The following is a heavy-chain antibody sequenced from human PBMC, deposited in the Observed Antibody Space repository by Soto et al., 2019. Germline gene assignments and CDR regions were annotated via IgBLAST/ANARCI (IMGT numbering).Heavy chain of an antibody. V-gene: IGHV1-18*01. Sequence: QVQLVQSGAEVKKPGASVKVSCKASGYTFTSYGISWVRQAPGQGLEWMGWISAYNGNTHYAQKLQGRVTMTTDTSTSTAYMELRSLRSDDAAVDYCARDIVPADNYSYYYGMDVCGQGTTVTVSS. J-gene: IGHJ6*02. CDR2: ISAYNGNT. D-gene: IGHD2-2*01. CDR3: ARDIVPADNYSYYYGMDV. CDR1: GYTFTSYG.